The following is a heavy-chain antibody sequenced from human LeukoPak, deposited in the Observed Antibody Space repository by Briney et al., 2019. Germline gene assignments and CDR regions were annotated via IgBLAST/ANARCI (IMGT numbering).Heavy chain of an antibody. Sequence: GGSLRLSCAASGFTFSDYYMSWIRQAPGKGLEWVSYISSSSSYTNYADSVKGRSTISRDNAKNSLYLQMNSLRAEDTAVYYCASSRASSGLEYFQHWGQGTLVTVSS. D-gene: IGHD3-22*01. CDR1: GFTFSDYY. V-gene: IGHV3-11*03. CDR2: ISSSSSYT. CDR3: ASSRASSGLEYFQH. J-gene: IGHJ1*01.